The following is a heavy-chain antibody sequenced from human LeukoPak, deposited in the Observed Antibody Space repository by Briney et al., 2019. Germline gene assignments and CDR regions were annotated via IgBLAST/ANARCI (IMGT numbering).Heavy chain of an antibody. CDR2: ISSSSSYI. J-gene: IGHJ6*02. Sequence: GGSLRLSCAASGFTFSSYSMNWVRHAPGKGLEWVSSISSSSSYIYYADSVKGRFTISRDNAKNSLYLQMNSLRAEDTAVYYCARDWNPYDFWSGFAREMDVWGQGTTVTVSS. V-gene: IGHV3-21*01. D-gene: IGHD3-3*01. CDR3: ARDWNPYDFWSGFAREMDV. CDR1: GFTFSSYS.